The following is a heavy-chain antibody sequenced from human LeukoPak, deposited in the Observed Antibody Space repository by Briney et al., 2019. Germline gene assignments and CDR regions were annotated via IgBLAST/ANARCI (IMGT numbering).Heavy chain of an antibody. CDR1: GFTFTNHW. J-gene: IGHJ4*02. CDR3: AKDITTHIVVVTAIRGEPGSFDY. V-gene: IGHV3-7*03. D-gene: IGHD2-21*02. CDR2: IREDGGHT. Sequence: GGSLRLSCVTSGFTFTNHWMSWVRQAPGKGLEWVANIREDGGHTNYVDSVKGRFTISRDNAKNSLYLQMNSLRAEDTALYYCAKDITTHIVVVTAIRGEPGSFDYWGQGTLVTVSS.